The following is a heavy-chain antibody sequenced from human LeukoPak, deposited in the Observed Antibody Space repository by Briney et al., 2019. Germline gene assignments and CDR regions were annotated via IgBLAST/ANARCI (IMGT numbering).Heavy chain of an antibody. V-gene: IGHV3-48*01. D-gene: IGHD3-10*01. CDR3: ARAPISGSYSQYFYMDV. J-gene: IGHJ6*03. CDR2: ISSSLDSSM. CDR1: GFTFNVYS. Sequence: GGSLRLSCAASGFTFNVYSMNWVRQAPGKGLEWVSFISSSLDSSMYYADSVKGRFTISRDNAKNSLYLQMNSLRSDDTALYYCARAPISGSYSQYFYMDVWGKGTTVTISS.